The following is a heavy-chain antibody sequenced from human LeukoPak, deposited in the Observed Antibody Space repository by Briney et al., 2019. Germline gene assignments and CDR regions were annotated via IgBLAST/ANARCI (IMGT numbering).Heavy chain of an antibody. Sequence: ASVKASRKASGYTFTSYYIHWVRQAPGQGLEWMGIVNPSGGATSYAQKFQGSVAMTRYTSTSTVYMELSSLRSDDTAVYYWARGMIGTSSLERWG. CDR2: VNPSGGAT. J-gene: IGHJ6*01. CDR3: ARGMIGTSSLER. CDR1: GYTFTSYY. V-gene: IGHV1-46*01. D-gene: IGHD1/OR15-1a*01.